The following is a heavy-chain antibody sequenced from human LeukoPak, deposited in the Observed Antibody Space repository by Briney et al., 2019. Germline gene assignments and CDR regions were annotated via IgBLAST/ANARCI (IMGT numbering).Heavy chain of an antibody. CDR1: GFTFSSYS. Sequence: GGSLRLSCAASGFTFSSYSMNWVRQAPGKGLEWVSSNSSSSSYIYYADSVKGRFTISRDNAKNSLYLQMNSLRAEDTAVYYCARRAQLAAAPNWFDPWGRGTLVTVSS. D-gene: IGHD6-13*01. V-gene: IGHV3-21*01. J-gene: IGHJ5*02. CDR3: ARRAQLAAAPNWFDP. CDR2: NSSSSSYI.